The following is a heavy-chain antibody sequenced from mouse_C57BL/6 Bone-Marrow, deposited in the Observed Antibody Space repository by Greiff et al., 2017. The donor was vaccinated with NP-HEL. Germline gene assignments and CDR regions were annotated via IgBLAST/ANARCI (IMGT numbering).Heavy chain of an antibody. CDR2: ISDGGSYT. CDR1: GFTFSSYA. CDR3: AREAYYSNYWFAY. Sequence: EVNVVESGGGLVKPGGSLKLSCAASGFTFSSYAMSWVRQTPEKRLEWVATISDGGSYTYYPDNVKGRFTISRDNAKNNLYLQMSHLKSEDTAMYYCAREAYYSNYWFAYWGQGTLVTVSA. J-gene: IGHJ3*01. V-gene: IGHV5-4*01. D-gene: IGHD2-5*01.